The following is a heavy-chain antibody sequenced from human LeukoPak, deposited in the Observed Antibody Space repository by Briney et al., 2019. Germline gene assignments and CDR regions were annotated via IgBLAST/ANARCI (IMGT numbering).Heavy chain of an antibody. J-gene: IGHJ4*02. V-gene: IGHV1-18*01. Sequence: GASVKVSCKASGYSFTRFGITWVRQAPEQGLEWMGWISALYGHTNYAQKFQGRVTMTTDTSTSTAYMELRSLRSDDTAVYYCARDFYHGHCAGLSCFLLDSWGQGALVIVSS. CDR1: GYSFTRFG. D-gene: IGHD2-8*02. CDR2: ISALYGHT. CDR3: ARDFYHGHCAGLSCFLLDS.